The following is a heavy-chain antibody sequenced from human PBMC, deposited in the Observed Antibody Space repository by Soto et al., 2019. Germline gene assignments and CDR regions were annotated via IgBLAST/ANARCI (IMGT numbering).Heavy chain of an antibody. J-gene: IGHJ3*02. CDR3: VRDSRFCGYSNCRGDAFEI. Sequence: EVQLVESGGGLVQPGGSLRLSCAASEFTFGSHWMSWIRQAPGKGLEWVANIKEDGSDRYYVDSVKGRFTISRDNAKKSVYLQMDSLRAEDTAVYYCVRDSRFCGYSNCRGDAFEIWGHGTLVTV. V-gene: IGHV3-7*01. D-gene: IGHD5-18*01. CDR2: IKEDGSDR. CDR1: EFTFGSHW.